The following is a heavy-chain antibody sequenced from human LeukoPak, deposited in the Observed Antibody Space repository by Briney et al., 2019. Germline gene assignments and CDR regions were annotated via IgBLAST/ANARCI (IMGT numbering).Heavy chain of an antibody. CDR1: GGSISSYY. Sequence: PSETLSLTCTVSGGSISSYYWSWIRQPPGKGLEWIGYIYYSGSTNYNPSLKSRVTISVDTSKNQFSLKLRSVTAADTTVYYCAGHGKWLGPYYFDYWGQGTLVTVS. V-gene: IGHV4-59*08. D-gene: IGHD6-19*01. J-gene: IGHJ4*02. CDR3: AGHGKWLGPYYFDY. CDR2: IYYSGST.